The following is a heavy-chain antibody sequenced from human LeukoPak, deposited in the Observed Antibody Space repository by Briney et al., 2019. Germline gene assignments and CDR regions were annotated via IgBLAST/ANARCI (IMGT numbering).Heavy chain of an antibody. Sequence: GGSLRLSCAASGFTFSSYAMHWVRQAPGKGLEWVAVISYDGGNKYYADSVKGRFTISRDNSKNTLYLQMNSLKTGDTAVYFCSSGLSVLRSKNTPVDYWGQGTLVTVSS. CDR1: GFTFSSYA. CDR3: SSGLSVLRSKNTPVDY. CDR2: ISYDGGNK. J-gene: IGHJ4*02. D-gene: IGHD4-17*01. V-gene: IGHV3-30*04.